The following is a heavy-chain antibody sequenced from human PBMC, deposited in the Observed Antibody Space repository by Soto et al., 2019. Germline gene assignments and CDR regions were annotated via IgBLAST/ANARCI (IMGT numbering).Heavy chain of an antibody. CDR3: ARDPHEFWTSYWFDP. CDR2: IGLYIHNT. Sequence: AELSSNAFRFIFTSHGIYWVRQEPRQGLEWMGWIGLYIHNTNYAQKFQGRVTITTDTSTSTVYMELRSLRSDDTAIYYCARDPHEFWTSYWFDPWGQGTPVTVSS. CDR1: RFIFTSHG. J-gene: IGHJ5*02. V-gene: IGHV1-18*04. D-gene: IGHD3-3*01.